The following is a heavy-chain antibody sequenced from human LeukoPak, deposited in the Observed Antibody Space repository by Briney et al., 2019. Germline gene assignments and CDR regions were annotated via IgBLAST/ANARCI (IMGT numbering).Heavy chain of an antibody. CDR2: INPSGGST. D-gene: IGHD3-10*01. Sequence: APEKVSCKAFGYTLTTYYMPSVRQAPGHERECMGIINPSGGSTSYAQKFQGRVTMTRNTSTSTVYMELSSLRSDDTAVYYCARSYRVTKVNSFDYDYWGQGTLVTVSS. V-gene: IGHV1-46*03. J-gene: IGHJ4*02. CDR1: GYTLTTYY. CDR3: ARSYRVTKVNSFDYDY.